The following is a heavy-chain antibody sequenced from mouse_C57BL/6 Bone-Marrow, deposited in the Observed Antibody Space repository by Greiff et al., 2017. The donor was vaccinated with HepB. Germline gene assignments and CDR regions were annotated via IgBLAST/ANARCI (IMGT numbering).Heavy chain of an antibody. CDR3: ERQYYGSSWYFDV. Sequence: EVKVVESGGGLVQPGGSLKLSCAASGFTFSDYYMYWVRQTPEKRLEWVAYISNGGGSTYYPDTVKGRFTISRDNAKNTLYLQMSRLKSEDTAMYYCERQYYGSSWYFDVWGTGTTVTVSS. CDR1: GFTFSDYY. V-gene: IGHV5-12*01. J-gene: IGHJ1*03. CDR2: ISNGGGST. D-gene: IGHD1-1*01.